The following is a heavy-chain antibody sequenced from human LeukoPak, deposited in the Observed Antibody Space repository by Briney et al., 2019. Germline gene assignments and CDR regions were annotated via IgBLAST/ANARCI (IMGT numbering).Heavy chain of an antibody. J-gene: IGHJ4*02. V-gene: IGHV3-74*01. D-gene: IGHD6-25*01. CDR3: ASECYSSGCQDY. CDR1: GFTFSSYW. CDR2: INTDGSST. Sequence: PGGSLRLSCAASGFTFSSYWMHWVRQAPGKGLVWVSRINTDGSSTSYADSVKGRFTISRDNAKNTLYLQMNSLGAEDTAVYYCASECYSSGCQDYWGQGTLVTVSS.